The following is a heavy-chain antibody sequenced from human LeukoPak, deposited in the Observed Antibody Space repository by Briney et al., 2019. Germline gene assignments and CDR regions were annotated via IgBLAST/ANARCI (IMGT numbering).Heavy chain of an antibody. J-gene: IGHJ4*02. CDR1: GLTFSSYA. CDR3: AKEPSIVGATPYGY. CDR2: ISGSGGST. Sequence: PGGSLRLSCAASGLTFSSYAMSWVRQAPGKGLEWVSAISGSGGSTYYADSVKGRFTISRDNSKNTLYLQMNSLRAEDTAVYYCAKEPSIVGATPYGYWGQGTLVTVSS. D-gene: IGHD1-26*01. V-gene: IGHV3-23*01.